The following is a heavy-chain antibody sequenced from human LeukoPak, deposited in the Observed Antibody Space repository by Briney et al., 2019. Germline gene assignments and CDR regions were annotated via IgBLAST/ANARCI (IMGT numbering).Heavy chain of an antibody. V-gene: IGHV3-7*01. CDR1: GFTFSSHW. D-gene: IGHD3-16*01. Sequence: SGGSLRLSCVASGFTFSSHWMSWVRQAPGKGLEWVANIWQGGSERYYVDSVKGRFTISRDNAKNSLFLQMNSLRAEDTAVYYCARDQNLISWGLDYFDSWGQRTLVTVSS. CDR2: IWQGGSER. CDR3: ARDQNLISWGLDYFDS. J-gene: IGHJ4*02.